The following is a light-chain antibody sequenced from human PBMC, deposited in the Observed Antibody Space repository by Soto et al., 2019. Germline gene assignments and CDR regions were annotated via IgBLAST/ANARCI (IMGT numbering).Light chain of an antibody. Sequence: EIVMTQSPATLSVSPGERATLSCRASQSVSSNLAWYQQKPCQAPRLLIYGESTRATGIPARFIGSGSGTEFTLTISSLQSEDFAVYYCQQYNNWPPWTFGQGTTVEIK. CDR1: QSVSSN. J-gene: IGKJ1*01. CDR2: GES. V-gene: IGKV3-15*01. CDR3: QQYNNWPPWT.